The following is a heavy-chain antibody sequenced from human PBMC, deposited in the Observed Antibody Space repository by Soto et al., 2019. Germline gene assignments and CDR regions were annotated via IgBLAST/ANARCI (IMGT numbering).Heavy chain of an antibody. CDR1: GGSISSGGYY. V-gene: IGHV4-31*03. Sequence: SETLSLTCTVSGGSISSGGYYWSWIRQHPGKGLEWIGYIYYSGSTYYNPSLKSRVTISVDTSKNQFSLKLSSVTAADTAVYYWASKSNSSSWQFDYWGQGTLVTVSS. CDR3: ASKSNSSSWQFDY. CDR2: IYYSGST. D-gene: IGHD6-13*01. J-gene: IGHJ4*02.